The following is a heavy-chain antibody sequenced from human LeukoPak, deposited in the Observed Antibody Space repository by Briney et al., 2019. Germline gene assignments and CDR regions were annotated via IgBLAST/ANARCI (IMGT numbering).Heavy chain of an antibody. Sequence: PGGSLRLSCAASGFTFSSYAMHWVRQAPGKGLEWVAFIRYDGSDKYYADSVKGRFTISRDNSKNTLYMQMNSLRVEDTAVYYCAKSSELSLKGAFDYWGQGTLVTVSS. D-gene: IGHD3-16*02. CDR2: IRYDGSDK. V-gene: IGHV3-30*02. J-gene: IGHJ4*02. CDR1: GFTFSSYA. CDR3: AKSSELSLKGAFDY.